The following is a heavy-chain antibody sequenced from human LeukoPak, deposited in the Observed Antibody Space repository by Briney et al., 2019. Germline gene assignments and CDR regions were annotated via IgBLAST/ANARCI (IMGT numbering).Heavy chain of an antibody. CDR2: ISSSSSYI. J-gene: IGHJ4*02. Sequence: GSLRLSCAASGFTFSSYGMNWVRQAPGKGLEWVSSISSSSSYIYYADSVKGRFTISRDNAKNSLYLQMDSLRAEDTAVYYCARTQGEWLLFRTINDWGQGTLVTVSS. CDR3: ARTQGEWLLFRTIND. D-gene: IGHD3-3*01. CDR1: GFTFSSYG. V-gene: IGHV3-21*01.